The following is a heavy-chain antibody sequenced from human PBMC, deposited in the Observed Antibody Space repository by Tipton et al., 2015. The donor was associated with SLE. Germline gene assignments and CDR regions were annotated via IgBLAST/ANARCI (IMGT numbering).Heavy chain of an antibody. J-gene: IGHJ2*01. CDR1: NGSISSGGHY. V-gene: IGHV4-31*03. Sequence: TLSLTCIVSNGSISSGGHYWTWIRQHPGKGLEFIAFIYFSGRTYYSPSLKSRVTISVDTSENQFSLKLSSVTAADTAVYYCARMGDRWYFDLWGRGTLLTVSS. CDR3: ARMGDRWYFDL. D-gene: IGHD3-16*01. CDR2: IYFSGRT.